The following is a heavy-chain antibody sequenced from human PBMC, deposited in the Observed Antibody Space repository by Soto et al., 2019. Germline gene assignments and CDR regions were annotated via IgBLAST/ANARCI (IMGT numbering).Heavy chain of an antibody. Sequence: ASVKVSCKASGFAFSNYCLNWVRQAPGQGLEWMGWVSANNGHTNYAQNLQGRVSMTTDTSTSTAYMELRGLRFDDTAVYYCARDIESVTAKHFFYYYAMDVWGQGTTVTVSS. CDR3: ARDIESVTAKHFFYYYAMDV. CDR1: GFAFSNYC. D-gene: IGHD2-15*01. V-gene: IGHV1-18*01. CDR2: VSANNGHT. J-gene: IGHJ6*02.